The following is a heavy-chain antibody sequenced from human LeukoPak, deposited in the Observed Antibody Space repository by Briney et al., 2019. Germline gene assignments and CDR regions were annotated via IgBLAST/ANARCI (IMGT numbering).Heavy chain of an antibody. CDR1: GYTFTSYC. V-gene: IGHV1-46*01. D-gene: IGHD1-7*01. Sequence: GASVKVSCKGSGYTFTSYCIHWGRQAPGQGLEWMGVLNPSDGATSYAQKFQGRVTMTRDASTSTVYMDLNSLRSEDTAVYYCARDLGSGQTGTIPGGLDYWGQGTLVTVSA. CDR2: LNPSDGAT. J-gene: IGHJ4*02. CDR3: ARDLGSGQTGTIPGGLDY.